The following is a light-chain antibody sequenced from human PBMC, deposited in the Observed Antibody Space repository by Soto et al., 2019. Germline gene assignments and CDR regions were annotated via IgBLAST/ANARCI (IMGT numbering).Light chain of an antibody. V-gene: IGKV1-27*01. J-gene: IGKJ5*01. CDR1: QGIRNF. CDR2: AAS. CDR3: QKYSSVIT. Sequence: DIQMTQSPSSLSASVGDRVTITCRASQGIRNFLAWYQQKPGKVPKLLISAASTLESGVPSRFSGSGSGTDFTLTITSLQPEDVATYYCQKYSSVITFGKGTRLEIK.